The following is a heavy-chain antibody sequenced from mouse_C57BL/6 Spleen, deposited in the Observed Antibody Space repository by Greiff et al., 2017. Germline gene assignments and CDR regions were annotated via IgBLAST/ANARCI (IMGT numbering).Heavy chain of an antibody. D-gene: IGHD1-1*01. Sequence: QVQLKESGAELVKPGASVKISCKASGYAFSSYWMNWVKQRPGKGLEWIGQIYPGDGDTNYNGKFKGKATLTADKSSSTAYMQLSSLTSEDSAVYFCARSTLYYGSSYYFDYWGQGTTLTVSS. J-gene: IGHJ2*01. V-gene: IGHV1-80*01. CDR3: ARSTLYYGSSYYFDY. CDR2: IYPGDGDT. CDR1: GYAFSSYW.